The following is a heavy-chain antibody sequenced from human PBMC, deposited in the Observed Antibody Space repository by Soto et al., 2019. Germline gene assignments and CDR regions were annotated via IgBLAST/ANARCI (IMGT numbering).Heavy chain of an antibody. CDR2: IYYSGST. J-gene: IGHJ6*02. Sequence: SETLSLTCTVPGSSISSSSYYWGWIRQPPGKGLEWIGSIYYSGSTYYNPSLKSRVTISVDTSKNQFSLKLSSVTAADTAVYYCATPPNYGMDVWGQGTTVTAP. CDR3: ATPPNYGMDV. V-gene: IGHV4-39*01. CDR1: GSSISSSSYY.